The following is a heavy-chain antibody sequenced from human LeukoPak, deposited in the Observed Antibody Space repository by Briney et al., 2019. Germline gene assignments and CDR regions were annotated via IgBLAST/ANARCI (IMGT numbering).Heavy chain of an antibody. CDR1: GGSISSGSYY. V-gene: IGHV4-61*02. Sequence: SETLSLTCTVSGGSISSGSYYWSWIRQPAGKGLEWIGRTYTSGSTNYNPSLKSRVTISVDTSKNQFSLKLSSVTAADTAVYYCARSAQYYYDSSGSLPGDYWGQGTLVTVSS. J-gene: IGHJ4*02. D-gene: IGHD3-22*01. CDR2: TYTSGST. CDR3: ARSAQYYYDSSGSLPGDY.